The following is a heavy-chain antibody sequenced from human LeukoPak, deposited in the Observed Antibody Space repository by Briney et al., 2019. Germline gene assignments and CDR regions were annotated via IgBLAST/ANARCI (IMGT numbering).Heavy chain of an antibody. Sequence: GSLRLSCAASGFIFSSYSMNWVRQAPGKGLEWVSSISSSSSTMYYADSVKGRFTISRDNAKNSLYLQMNSLRAEDTAVYYCARDGWFGELSPYYFDCWGQGTLVTVSS. V-gene: IGHV3-48*01. D-gene: IGHD3-10*01. CDR2: ISSSSSTM. CDR1: GFIFSSYS. CDR3: ARDGWFGELSPYYFDC. J-gene: IGHJ4*02.